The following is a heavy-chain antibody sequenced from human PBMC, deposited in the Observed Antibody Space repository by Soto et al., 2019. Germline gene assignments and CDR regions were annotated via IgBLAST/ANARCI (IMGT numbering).Heavy chain of an antibody. CDR2: ISSSSSYI. J-gene: IGHJ4*02. D-gene: IGHD3-9*01. CDR3: ARENTNYDILTGYHYYFDY. V-gene: IGHV3-21*01. CDR1: GFTFSSYS. Sequence: EVQLVESGGGLVKPGGSLRLSCAASGFTFSSYSMNWVRQAPGKGLEWVSSISSSSSYIYYADSVKGRFTISRDNAKNSLYLQMNSLRAEDTAVYYCARENTNYDILTGYHYYFDYWGQGTLVTVSS.